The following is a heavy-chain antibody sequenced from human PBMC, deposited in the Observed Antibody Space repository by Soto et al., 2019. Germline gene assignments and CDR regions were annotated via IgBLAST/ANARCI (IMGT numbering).Heavy chain of an antibody. D-gene: IGHD6-13*01. CDR1: GYSFTSYW. CDR3: ARTAAAGKYYYGVDV. CDR2: IYPGDSDT. V-gene: IGHV5-51*01. Sequence: PGESLKISCKGSGYSFTSYWIGWVRQMPGKGLEWMGIIYPGDSDTRYSPSFQGQVTISADKSISTAYLQWSSLKASDTAIYYCARTAAAGKYYYGVDVWGQGSTVTVSS. J-gene: IGHJ6*02.